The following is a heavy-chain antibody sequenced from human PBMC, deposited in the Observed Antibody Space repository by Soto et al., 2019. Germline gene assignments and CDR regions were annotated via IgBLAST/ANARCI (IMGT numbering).Heavy chain of an antibody. D-gene: IGHD3-10*01. Sequence: QITLKESGPTLVKPTQTLTLTCTFSGFSLTTTGVGVSWIRQPPGKALEWLAVIYWDNDKRFSPSLKTRLTLTKDTPKKQVVLTMTDMDPVDTATYYCSQGGSGSYYGMDVWGQGITVTVSS. CDR1: GFSLTTTGVG. V-gene: IGHV2-5*02. CDR3: SQGGSGSYYGMDV. J-gene: IGHJ6*02. CDR2: IYWDNDK.